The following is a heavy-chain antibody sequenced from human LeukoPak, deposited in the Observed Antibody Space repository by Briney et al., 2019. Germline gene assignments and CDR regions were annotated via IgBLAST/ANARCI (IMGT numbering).Heavy chain of an antibody. J-gene: IGHJ6*03. V-gene: IGHV1-8*01. CDR3: ARDFGVVIKGFMDV. D-gene: IGHD3-3*01. Sequence: ASVKVSCKASGYTFSNYDINWVRQATGQGLEWMGWMNPNSGNTGYAQEFPGRVTMTRTTSISTAYMELSSLRSKDTAVYYCARDFGVVIKGFMDVWGKGTTVTVSS. CDR1: GYTFSNYD. CDR2: MNPNSGNT.